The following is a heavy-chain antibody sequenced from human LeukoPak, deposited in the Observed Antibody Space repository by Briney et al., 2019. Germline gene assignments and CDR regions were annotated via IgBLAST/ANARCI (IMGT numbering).Heavy chain of an antibody. CDR3: ARVQIRRITISNWFDP. V-gene: IGHV1-2*02. D-gene: IGHD3-3*01. CDR1: GYTFTGYY. CDR2: INPNSGGT. Sequence: ASVKVSCKASGYTFTGYYMHWLRQAPGQGLEWMGWINPNSGGTNYAQKFQGRVTMTRDTSISTAYMELSRLRSDDTAVYYCARVQIRRITISNWFDPWGQGTLVTVSS. J-gene: IGHJ5*02.